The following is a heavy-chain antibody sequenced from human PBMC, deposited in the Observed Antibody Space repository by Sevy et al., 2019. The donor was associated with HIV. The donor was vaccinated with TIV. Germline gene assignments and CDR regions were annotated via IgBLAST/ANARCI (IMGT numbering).Heavy chain of an antibody. V-gene: IGHV3-23*01. CDR2: ISGSGGST. Sequence: GGSLRLSCAASGFTFSSYAMSWVRQAPGKGLEWVSAISGSGGSTYYADSGKGRFTISRDNSKNTLYLQMNSLRAEDTAVYYCAKDPLAAAGTAYFDYWGQGTLVTVSS. CDR3: AKDPLAAAGTAYFDY. D-gene: IGHD6-13*01. CDR1: GFTFSSYA. J-gene: IGHJ4*02.